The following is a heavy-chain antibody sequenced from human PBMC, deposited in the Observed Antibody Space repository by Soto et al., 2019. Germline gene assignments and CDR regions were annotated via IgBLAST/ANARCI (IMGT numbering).Heavy chain of an antibody. J-gene: IGHJ4*02. Sequence: EVQLLESGGGLVQPGGSLRLSCAASGFTFSNYAMRWVRQAPRKGLEWVSAISGSGGSTYYADSVKGRFTISRDNSKNTLYLQMNSLRAEDTAVYYCAKDTVGPTSGYWGQGTLVTVSS. CDR3: AKDTVGPTSGY. CDR1: GFTFSNYA. CDR2: ISGSGGST. D-gene: IGHD1-26*01. V-gene: IGHV3-23*01.